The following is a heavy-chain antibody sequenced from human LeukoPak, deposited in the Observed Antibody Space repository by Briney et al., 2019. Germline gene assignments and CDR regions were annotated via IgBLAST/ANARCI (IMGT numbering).Heavy chain of an antibody. CDR2: IDSTGST. CDR3: ARRERLGYSYGRGTLDI. D-gene: IGHD5-18*01. V-gene: IGHV3-66*01. Sequence: GGSLRLSCVATGILVSSNYMSWVRQAPGKGLEWVSFIDSTGSTYYADSVKGRFTISRDNSRNTLYLQMNSLRVEDTAVYYCARRERLGYSYGRGTLDIWGQGTMVTVSS. J-gene: IGHJ3*02. CDR1: GILVSSNY.